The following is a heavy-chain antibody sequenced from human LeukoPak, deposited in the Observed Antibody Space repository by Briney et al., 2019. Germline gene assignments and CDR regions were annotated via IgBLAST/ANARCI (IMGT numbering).Heavy chain of an antibody. J-gene: IGHJ4*02. V-gene: IGHV3-11*04. CDR1: GFTFSDYY. CDR3: ARDPPEENYYDSGGYSFYFDY. D-gene: IGHD3-22*01. CDR2: ISSSGSTI. Sequence: GGSLRLSCAASGFTFSDYYMSWIRQAPGKGLEWVSYISSSGSTIYYADSVKGRFTISRDNAKNSLYLQMNSLRAEDTAVYYCARDPPEENYYDSGGYSFYFDYWGQGTLVTVSS.